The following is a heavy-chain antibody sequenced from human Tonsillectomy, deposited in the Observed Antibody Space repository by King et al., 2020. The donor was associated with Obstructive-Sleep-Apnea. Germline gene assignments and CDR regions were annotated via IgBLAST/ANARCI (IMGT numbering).Heavy chain of an antibody. CDR2: ISGYNGKT. CDR3: ARDGEFHWNDPSYYYDYYGMDV. V-gene: IGHV1-18*01. D-gene: IGHD1-1*01. CDR1: GYSFTSYG. J-gene: IGHJ6*02. Sequence: QLVQSGPEVKKPGASVKVSCKASGYSFTSYGISWVRQAPGQGLEWMGWISGYNGKTNYAEKVQGRVTMTTDTSTSTAYMDLRSLRSDDTAVYYCARDGEFHWNDPSYYYDYYGMDVWGQGTTVTVSS.